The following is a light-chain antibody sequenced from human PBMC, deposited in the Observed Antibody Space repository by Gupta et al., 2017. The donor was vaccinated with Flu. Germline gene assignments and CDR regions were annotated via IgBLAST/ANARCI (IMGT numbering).Light chain of an antibody. CDR1: TANIGNNY. CDR2: EIS. J-gene: IGLJ3*02. Sequence: TMSSSGSTANIGNNYVSWYQHPPGTAPNLLIFEISKRPSGIPDRFSGSKAGTSATLDITGLQTADEANYFCDAWDKDLSVVLFGGGTKVTVL. CDR3: DAWDKDLSVVL. V-gene: IGLV1-51*02.